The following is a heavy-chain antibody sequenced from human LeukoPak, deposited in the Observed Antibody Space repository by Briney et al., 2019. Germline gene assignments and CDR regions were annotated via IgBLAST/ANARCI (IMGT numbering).Heavy chain of an antibody. D-gene: IGHD6-19*01. CDR1: GGSSSGYY. CDR2: INHSGST. V-gene: IGHV4-34*01. Sequence: SETLSLTCAVYGGSSSGYYWSWIRQPPGKGLEWIGEINHSGSTNYNPSLESRVTISVDTSKNQFSLKLSSVTAADTAVYYCARGVVHSGWHPPGYWGQGTLVTVSS. J-gene: IGHJ4*02. CDR3: ARGVVHSGWHPPGY.